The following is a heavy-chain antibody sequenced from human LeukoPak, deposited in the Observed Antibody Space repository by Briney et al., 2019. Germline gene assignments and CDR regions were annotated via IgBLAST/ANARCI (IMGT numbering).Heavy chain of an antibody. D-gene: IGHD3-9*01. CDR3: ATGYYDILTGYRDDNWFDP. J-gene: IGHJ5*02. V-gene: IGHV1-69*13. CDR1: GGTFSSYA. CDR2: IIPIFGTA. Sequence: SVKVSCKASGGTFSSYAISWVRQAPGQGLEWTGGIIPIFGTANYAQKFQGRVTITADESTSTAYMELSSLRSEDTAVYYCATGYYDILTGYRDDNWFDPWGQGTLVTVSS.